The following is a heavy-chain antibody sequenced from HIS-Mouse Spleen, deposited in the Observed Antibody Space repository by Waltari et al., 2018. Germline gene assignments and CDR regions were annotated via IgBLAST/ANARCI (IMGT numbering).Heavy chain of an antibody. CDR2: VSSSSSYI. CDR1: GFTFSSYS. J-gene: IGHJ3*02. V-gene: IGHV3-21*01. D-gene: IGHD7-27*01. CDR3: ARRLLTGDAFDI. Sequence: EVQLVQSGGGLVKPGGSLRLSCAASGFTFSSYSMNWVRQAPGKRLTCVSSVSSSSSYIYYADSVKGRFTISRDNAKNSLYLQMNSLRAEDTAVYYCARRLLTGDAFDIWGQGTMVTVSS.